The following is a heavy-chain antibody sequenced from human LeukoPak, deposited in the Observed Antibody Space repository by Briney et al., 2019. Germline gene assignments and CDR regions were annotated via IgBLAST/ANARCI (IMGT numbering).Heavy chain of an antibody. J-gene: IGHJ3*02. CDR2: ISWNGGST. D-gene: IGHD2-2*01. CDR3: AKGTVCSSTICDDAFDI. V-gene: IGHV3-43D*04. Sequence: PGGSLRLSCAASGFTFDDYAMHWVRQAPGKGLDWVSLISWNGGSTYYADSVKGRFTISRGNSKNSLYLQMNSLRTEDTALYYCAKGTVCSSTICDDAFDIWGQGTMVTVSS. CDR1: GFTFDDYA.